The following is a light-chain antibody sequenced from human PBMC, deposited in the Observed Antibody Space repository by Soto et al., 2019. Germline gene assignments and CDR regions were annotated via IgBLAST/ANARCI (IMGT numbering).Light chain of an antibody. J-gene: IGKJ1*01. CDR3: QQTYSNSVT. Sequence: DILITQSPASLSSSLVDRVTVTCRASQNIDKYLHWYQQKPGKAPNLLIFSASILQSGVPSRFIGSGSGTEFTLTISGLQPEDFATYYCQQTYSNSVTFGQGTKVDIK. CDR2: SAS. V-gene: IGKV1-39*01. CDR1: QNIDKY.